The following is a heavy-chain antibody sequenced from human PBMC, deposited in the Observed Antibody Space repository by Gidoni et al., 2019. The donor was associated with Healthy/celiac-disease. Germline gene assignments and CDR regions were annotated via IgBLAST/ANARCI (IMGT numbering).Heavy chain of an antibody. CDR1: GYSISSGSY. Sequence: QVQLQESGPGLVKPSETLSLTCAVPGYSISSGSYWGWIRQPPGKGLEWIGSIYHGGSTYYNPSLKRRVTISVDTSKNQFSLKLSSVTAADTAVYYCARDRRYYYDSSALFDYWGQGTLVTVSS. CDR3: ARDRRYYYDSSALFDY. CDR2: IYHGGST. J-gene: IGHJ4*02. D-gene: IGHD3-22*01. V-gene: IGHV4-38-2*02.